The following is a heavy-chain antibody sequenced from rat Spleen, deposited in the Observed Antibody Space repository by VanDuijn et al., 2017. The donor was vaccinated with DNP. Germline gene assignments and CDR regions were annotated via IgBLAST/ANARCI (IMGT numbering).Heavy chain of an antibody. J-gene: IGHJ2*01. V-gene: IGHV5-22*01. CDR3: ASWGIRAYYFDS. CDR1: GFTFSDYY. Sequence: EVQLLESGGGLVQPGRSLKLSCAASGFTFSDYYMTWVRQGPTRGLEWVAYITYDGGSTYYGDSVKGRFTISRDNAKSTLFLQMNSLRSEDTATYFCASWGIRAYYFDSWGQGVMVTVSS. CDR2: ITYDGGST. D-gene: IGHD4-3*01.